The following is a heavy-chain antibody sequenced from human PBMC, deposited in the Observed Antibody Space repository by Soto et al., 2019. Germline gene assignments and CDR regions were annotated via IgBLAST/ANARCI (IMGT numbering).Heavy chain of an antibody. CDR3: AKSSTADFWSGSFDGFFDF. V-gene: IGHV3-23*01. Sequence: EVQLLESGGGLVQPGGSLRLSCAAAELTLRKYAMTWVRQAPGKGLAWVAGVSGSGRSTYYADSVKGRFTISRDNSKNTLYLPMKSLRVDDTAVYYCAKSSTADFWSGSFDGFFDFWGQGTLVTVSS. D-gene: IGHD3-3*01. CDR2: VSGSGRST. CDR1: ELTLRKYA. J-gene: IGHJ4*02.